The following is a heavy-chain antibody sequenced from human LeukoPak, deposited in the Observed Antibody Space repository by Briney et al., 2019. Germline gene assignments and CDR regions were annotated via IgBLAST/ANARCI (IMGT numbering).Heavy chain of an antibody. CDR3: ARDYYGDFPRY. CDR2: IYSGGST. D-gene: IGHD4-17*01. CDR1: GFTVSSNY. V-gene: IGHV3-66*01. J-gene: IGHJ4*02. Sequence: GGSLRLSCAASGFTVSSNYMSWVRQAPGKGLEWVSVIYSGGSTYYADSVKGRFTISRDNSKNTLYLQMNSLRAEDTAVYYCARDYYGDFPRYWGQGTLVTVSS.